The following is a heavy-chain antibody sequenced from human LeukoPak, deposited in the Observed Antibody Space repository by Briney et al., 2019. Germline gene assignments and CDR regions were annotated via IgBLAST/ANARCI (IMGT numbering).Heavy chain of an antibody. CDR2: IIPIFGTA. CDR3: ARGLDYYYYMDV. D-gene: IGHD3/OR15-3a*01. J-gene: IGHJ6*03. V-gene: IGHV1-69*13. Sequence: ASVKVSCKASSYTFTSYGISWVRQAPGQGLEWMGGIIPIFGTANYAQKFQGRVTITADESTSTAYMELSSLRSEDTAVYYCARGLDYYYYMDVWGKGTTVTVSS. CDR1: SYTFTSYG.